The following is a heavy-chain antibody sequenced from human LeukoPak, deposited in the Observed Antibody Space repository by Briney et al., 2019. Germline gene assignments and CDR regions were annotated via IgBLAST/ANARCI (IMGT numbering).Heavy chain of an antibody. CDR2: INRNNGGT. J-gene: IGHJ5*02. D-gene: IGHD2-8*01. V-gene: IGHV1-2*02. Sequence: ASVKVSCKASGHTFTGYYMHWVRQAPGQGLEWMGWINRNNGGTNYAQRFQGRVTMTRDTSISTAYMELSRLRSDDTAVYYCARDDCTNGVRCNWFDPWGQGTLVTVSS. CDR1: GHTFTGYY. CDR3: ARDDCTNGVRCNWFDP.